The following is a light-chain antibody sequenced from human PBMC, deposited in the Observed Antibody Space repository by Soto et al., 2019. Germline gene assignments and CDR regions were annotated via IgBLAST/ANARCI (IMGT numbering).Light chain of an antibody. J-gene: IGLJ3*02. V-gene: IGLV1-47*01. Sequence: QLVLTQPPSASGTPGQRVTISCSGSSSNIGSNYVYWYQQLPGTAPKLLIYRNNQRPSGVPDRFSGSKSGTSASLAISGLRSEDEADYYCAAWDDSLSGNWVFGGGTKVTVL. CDR1: SSNIGSNY. CDR3: AAWDDSLSGNWV. CDR2: RNN.